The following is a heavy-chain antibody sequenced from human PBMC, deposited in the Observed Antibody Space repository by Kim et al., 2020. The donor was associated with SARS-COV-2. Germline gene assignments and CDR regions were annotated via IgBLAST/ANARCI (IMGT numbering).Heavy chain of an antibody. CDR2: IYYSGST. D-gene: IGHD3-22*01. CDR1: GGSISSGGYY. J-gene: IGHJ4*02. V-gene: IGHV4-31*03. CDR3: ARGAPDYYDRGY. Sequence: SETLSLTCTVSGGSISSGGYYWSWIRQHPGKGLEWIGYIYYSGSTYYNPSLKSRVTISVDTSKNQFSLKLSSVTAADTAVYYCARGAPDYYDRGYWGQGTLVTVSS.